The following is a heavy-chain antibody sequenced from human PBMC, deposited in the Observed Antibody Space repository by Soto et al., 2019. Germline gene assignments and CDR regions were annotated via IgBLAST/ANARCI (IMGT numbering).Heavy chain of an antibody. CDR2: INAGNGNT. CDR1: GYTFTSYA. Sequence: GASVKVSCKASGYTFTSYAMHWVRQAPGQRLEWMGWINAGNGNTKYSQKFQGRVTITRDTSASTAYMELSSLRSEDTAVYYCARDRGVTTGLNDAFDIWGQGTMVTVSS. CDR3: ARDRGVTTGLNDAFDI. V-gene: IGHV1-3*01. D-gene: IGHD4-17*01. J-gene: IGHJ3*02.